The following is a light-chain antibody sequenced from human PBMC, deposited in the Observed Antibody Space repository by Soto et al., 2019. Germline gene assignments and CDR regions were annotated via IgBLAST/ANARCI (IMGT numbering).Light chain of an antibody. CDR2: AAS. Sequence: DIQMTQFPSSLSASVGDRVTITCRASQGIRNDLAWYQQNPGKAPKRLIYAASSLQSGVPSRFSVSGSGTEFTLAISSLQPEYFATFYCLQHSTCPLKFGQGTKVEIK. J-gene: IGKJ1*01. CDR3: LQHSTCPLK. CDR1: QGIRND. V-gene: IGKV1-17*01.